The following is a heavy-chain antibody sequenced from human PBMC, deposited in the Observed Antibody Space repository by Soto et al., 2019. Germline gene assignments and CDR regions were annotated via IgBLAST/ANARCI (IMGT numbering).Heavy chain of an antibody. J-gene: IGHJ5*02. CDR1: GGSISSYY. D-gene: IGHD2-8*01. CDR2: IYTSGST. Sequence: PSETLSLTCTVSGGSISSYYWSWIRQPAGKGLEWIGRIYTSGSTNYNPSLKSRVTMSVDTSKSQFSLKLSSVTAADTAVYYCARDGFGYCTNGVCPYFDPWGQVTLVTVSS. V-gene: IGHV4-4*07. CDR3: ARDGFGYCTNGVCPYFDP.